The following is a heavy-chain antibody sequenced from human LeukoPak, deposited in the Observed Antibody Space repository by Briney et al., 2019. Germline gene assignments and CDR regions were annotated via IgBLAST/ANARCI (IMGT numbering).Heavy chain of an antibody. Sequence: PSETLSLTCAVYGGSFSGYYWSWIRQPPGKGLEWIGEINHSGSTNYNPSLKSRVTISVDTSKNQFSLKLSSVTAADTAVYYCARILNGYSLDYWGQGTLVTVSS. CDR1: GGSFSGYY. V-gene: IGHV4-34*01. D-gene: IGHD3-9*01. J-gene: IGHJ4*02. CDR2: INHSGST. CDR3: ARILNGYSLDY.